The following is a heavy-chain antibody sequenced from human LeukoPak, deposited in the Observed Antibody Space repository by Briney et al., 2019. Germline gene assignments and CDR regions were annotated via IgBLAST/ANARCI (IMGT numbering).Heavy chain of an antibody. CDR2: INPKGGST. CDR1: GYTFTSYY. D-gene: IGHD5-12*01. V-gene: IGHV1-46*01. Sequence: ASVKVSCKTSGYTFTSYYMHWVRQAPGQGLEWMGIINPKGGSTGYPQKFQGRVTMTRDTSTNTVYMELSSLRSEDTAVYYCARVATANWFDPWGQGTLVTASS. J-gene: IGHJ5*02. CDR3: ARVATANWFDP.